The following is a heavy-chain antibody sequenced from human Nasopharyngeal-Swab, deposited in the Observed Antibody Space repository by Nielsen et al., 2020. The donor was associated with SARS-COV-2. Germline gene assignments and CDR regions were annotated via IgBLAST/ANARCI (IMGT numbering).Heavy chain of an antibody. D-gene: IGHD3-22*01. CDR1: GYSFTSYW. J-gene: IGHJ2*01. CDR3: ARSPPYYYDSSGPWYFDL. V-gene: IGHV5-51*01. Sequence: GESLKISCKGSGYSFTSYWIGWVRQMPGKGLEWMGIIYPGDSDTRYSPSFQGQVTISADKSISTAYLQWSSLKASDTAMHYCARSPPYYYDSSGPWYFDLWGRGTLVTVSS. CDR2: IYPGDSDT.